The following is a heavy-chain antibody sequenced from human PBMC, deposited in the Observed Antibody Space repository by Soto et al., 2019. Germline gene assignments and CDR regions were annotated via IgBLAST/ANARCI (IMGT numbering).Heavy chain of an antibody. J-gene: IGHJ5*02. CDR3: ARASPLLWFGEVTPNWFDP. Sequence: SETLSLTCAVSSGSISSSNWWSRVRQPPGKGLEWIGEIYHSGSTNYNPSLKSRVTISVDKSKNQFSLKLSSVTAADTAVYYCARASPLLWFGEVTPNWFDPWGQGTLVTVSS. D-gene: IGHD3-10*01. CDR2: IYHSGST. CDR1: SGSISSSNW. V-gene: IGHV4-4*02.